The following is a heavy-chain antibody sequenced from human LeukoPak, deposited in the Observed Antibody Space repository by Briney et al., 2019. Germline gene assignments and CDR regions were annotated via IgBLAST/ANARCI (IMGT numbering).Heavy chain of an antibody. CDR2: ISGSGGST. D-gene: IGHD3-10*01. Sequence: GGSLRLSCAASGFTFSSDAMSWVRQAPAKGLEWVSAISGSGGSTYYADSVKGRFTISRQNSKNTLYVQMNNLRAEHTAVYFCAKGSLWFGELNYWGQGTLVTVSS. CDR3: AKGSLWFGELNY. J-gene: IGHJ4*02. CDR1: GFTFSSDA. V-gene: IGHV3-23*01.